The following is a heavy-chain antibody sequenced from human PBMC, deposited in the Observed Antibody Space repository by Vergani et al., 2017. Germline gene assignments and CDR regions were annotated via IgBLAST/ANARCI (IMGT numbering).Heavy chain of an antibody. CDR3: AKQYASGSYKH. D-gene: IGHD3-10*01. CDR2: SYYSGTT. J-gene: IGHJ4*02. V-gene: IGHV4-39*01. Sequence: QLQLQESGPGLVKPSETLSLTCAVSGASIGSTSDYWAWIRQPPGKGLEWIATSYYSGTTYYNPSLKSRVTISIDTSKNQFSLKLTSVTATDTAMYYCAKQYASGSYKHWGQGTLVTVSS. CDR1: GASIGSTSDY.